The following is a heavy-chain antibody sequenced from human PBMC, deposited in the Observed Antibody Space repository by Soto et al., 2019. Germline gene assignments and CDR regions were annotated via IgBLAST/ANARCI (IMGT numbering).Heavy chain of an antibody. CDR3: ARRRDPDGAYFDS. CDR1: CASISSTDYY. CDR2: MYYSVNT. Sequence: SETLSLTCTVSCASISSTDYYWGWIRLPPGRGLEWIVSMYYSVNTYYNPSLKSRVTISVDTSKNQFSLMLGSVTAADTAVYYCARRRDPDGAYFDSWGQGTLVTVSS. D-gene: IGHD4-17*01. J-gene: IGHJ4*02. V-gene: IGHV4-39*01.